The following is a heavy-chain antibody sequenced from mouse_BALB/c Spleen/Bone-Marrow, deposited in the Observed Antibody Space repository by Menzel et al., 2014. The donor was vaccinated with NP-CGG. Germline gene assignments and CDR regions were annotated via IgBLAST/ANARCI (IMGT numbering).Heavy chain of an antibody. CDR1: GYTFTSYW. V-gene: IGHV1-5*01. CDR3: TLQLGLSWFAY. CDR2: IYPGNSDT. Sequence: EVQRVESGTVLARPGASVKMSCKASGYTFTSYWMHWVKQRPGQGLEWIGAIYPGNSDTSYNQKFKGKAKLTAVTSTSTAYMELSSLTNEDSAVYYCTLQLGLSWFAYWGQGTLVTVSA. D-gene: IGHD3-1*01. J-gene: IGHJ3*01.